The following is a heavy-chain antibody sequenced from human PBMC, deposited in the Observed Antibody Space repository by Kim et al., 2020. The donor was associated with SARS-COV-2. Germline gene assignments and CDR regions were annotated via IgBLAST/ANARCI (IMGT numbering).Heavy chain of an antibody. D-gene: IGHD6-13*01. Sequence: GGSLRLSCAASGFTFSSYSMNWVRQAPGKGLEWVSSISSSSSYIYYADSVKGRFTISRDNAKNSLYLQMNSLRAEDTAVYYCARDLGSSSWYLLSNWFDPWGQGTLVTVSS. J-gene: IGHJ5*02. V-gene: IGHV3-21*01. CDR3: ARDLGSSSWYLLSNWFDP. CDR2: ISSSSSYI. CDR1: GFTFSSYS.